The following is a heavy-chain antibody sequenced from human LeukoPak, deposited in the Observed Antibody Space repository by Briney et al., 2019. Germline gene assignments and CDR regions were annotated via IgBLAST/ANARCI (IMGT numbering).Heavy chain of an antibody. D-gene: IGHD3-16*02. CDR2: IKSKTDGGTT. J-gene: IGHJ4*02. CDR1: GFTFSNAW. Sequence: SGGSLRLSCAASGFTFSNAWMSWVRQAPGKGLEWVGRIKSKTDGGTTDYAAPVKGRFTISRDDSKNTLYLQMNSLRAEDTAVYYCARTAAYGYTSHFDYWGQGTLVTVSS. CDR3: ARTAAYGYTSHFDY. V-gene: IGHV3-15*01.